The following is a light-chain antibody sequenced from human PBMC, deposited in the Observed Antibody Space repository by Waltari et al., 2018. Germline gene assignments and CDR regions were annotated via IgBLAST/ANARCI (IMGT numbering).Light chain of an antibody. J-gene: IGLJ1*01. V-gene: IGLV2-14*01. CDR3: SSYTSSSLLV. CDR1: SSHVGGYNY. Sequence: SALTQPAYVPGSPGRSITIPCTGTSSHVGGYNYVSWYQQHPGKAPKLMTYEVSTRPSWVSNRFSGSKSGNTASLTISGLQAEDEADYYCSSYTSSSLLVFGTGTKVTVL. CDR2: EVS.